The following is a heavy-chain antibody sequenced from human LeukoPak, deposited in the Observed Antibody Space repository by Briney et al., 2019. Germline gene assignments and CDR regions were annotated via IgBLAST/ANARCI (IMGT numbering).Heavy chain of an antibody. V-gene: IGHV4-34*01. CDR2: INHSGST. D-gene: IGHD6-13*01. CDR3: ARGPPIAAAGTPVDF. J-gene: IGHJ4*02. CDR1: GGSFSGYY. Sequence: SETLSLTCAVYGGSFSGYYWSWVRQPPGKGLEWIGEINHSGSTNYNPSLKSRVTISVDTSKNQFSLKLSPVTAADTAVYYCARGPPIAAAGTPVDFWGQGTLVTVSS.